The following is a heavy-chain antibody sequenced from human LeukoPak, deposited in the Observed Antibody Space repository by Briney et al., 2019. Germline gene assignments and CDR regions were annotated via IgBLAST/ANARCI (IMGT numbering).Heavy chain of an antibody. CDR1: GFTFSSYA. J-gene: IGHJ4*02. V-gene: IGHV4-34*01. CDR3: ARGYTVTDY. Sequence: GSLRLSCAASGFTFSSYAMSWIRQPPGKGLEWIGEINHSGSTNYNPSLMSRVTISVDTSKNQFSLKLSSVTAADTAVYYCARGYTVTDYWGQGTLVTVSS. CDR2: INHSGST. D-gene: IGHD4-17*01.